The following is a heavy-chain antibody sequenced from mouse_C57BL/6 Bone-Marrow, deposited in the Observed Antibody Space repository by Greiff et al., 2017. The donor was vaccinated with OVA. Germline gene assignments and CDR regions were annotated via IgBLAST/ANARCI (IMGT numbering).Heavy chain of an antibody. Sequence: QVQLQQSGAELVKPGASVKMSCKASGYTFTSYWITWVKQRPGQGLEWIGDIYPGSGSTNYNEKFKSKATLTVDTSSSTAYMQLSSLTSEDSAVYYGARRAITTVGYAMDYWGQGTSVTVSS. D-gene: IGHD1-1*01. CDR1: GYTFTSYW. CDR3: ARRAITTVGYAMDY. J-gene: IGHJ4*01. CDR2: IYPGSGST. V-gene: IGHV1-55*01.